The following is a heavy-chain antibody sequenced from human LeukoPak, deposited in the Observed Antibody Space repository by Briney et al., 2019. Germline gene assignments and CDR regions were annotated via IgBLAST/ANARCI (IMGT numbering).Heavy chain of an antibody. Sequence: SETLSLTCTVSGGSISSGIYYWSWIRQPAGKGLEWIGRIFTSGNTNYNPSLRGRVAISFDTSKNQFSLNLSSVTAADTAVYYCARDRPHISGSPHFDYRGQGTLVTVSS. J-gene: IGHJ4*02. CDR1: GGSISSGIYY. V-gene: IGHV4-61*02. D-gene: IGHD6-19*01. CDR3: ARDRPHISGSPHFDY. CDR2: IFTSGNT.